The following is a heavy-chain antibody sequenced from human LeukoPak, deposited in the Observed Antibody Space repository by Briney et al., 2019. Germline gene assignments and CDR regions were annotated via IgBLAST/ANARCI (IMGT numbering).Heavy chain of an antibody. CDR2: IWYDGSNK. Sequence: GGSLRLSCAASGFIFSNYAMSWVRQAPGKGLEWVAVIWYDGSNKYYADSVKGRFTISRDNSKNTLYLQMNSLRAEDTAVYYCARDFGSDVDYWGQGTLVTVSS. CDR3: ARDFGSDVDY. V-gene: IGHV3-33*08. CDR1: GFIFSNYA. D-gene: IGHD2-21*01. J-gene: IGHJ4*02.